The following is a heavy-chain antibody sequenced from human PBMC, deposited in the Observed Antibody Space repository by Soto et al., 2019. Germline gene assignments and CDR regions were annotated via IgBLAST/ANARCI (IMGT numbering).Heavy chain of an antibody. Sequence: GGSLRLSCAASGFTFSSYTMNWVRQAPGKGLEWISYIKKENSGSYYADSVKGRFTISRDDAKNLLYLQMNSLRDEDTAIYYCARDLNWAFDYWGQGALVTVSS. CDR2: IKKENSGS. CDR1: GFTFSSYT. D-gene: IGHD3-16*01. CDR3: ARDLNWAFDY. V-gene: IGHV3-48*02. J-gene: IGHJ4*02.